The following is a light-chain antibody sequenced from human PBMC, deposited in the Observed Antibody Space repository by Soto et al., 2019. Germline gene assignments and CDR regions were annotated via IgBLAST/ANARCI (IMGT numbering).Light chain of an antibody. J-gene: IGLJ2*01. CDR2: YDS. Sequence: SYELTQPPSVSVAPGQTARVACEGSNIGSKSVQWYQQKPGHAPVLVMYYDSDRPSGIPERFSGSNSGNTATLTISRVEAGDEADYYCQVWDISSAHVIFGGGTKLTVL. CDR1: NIGSKS. V-gene: IGLV3-21*01. CDR3: QVWDISSAHVI.